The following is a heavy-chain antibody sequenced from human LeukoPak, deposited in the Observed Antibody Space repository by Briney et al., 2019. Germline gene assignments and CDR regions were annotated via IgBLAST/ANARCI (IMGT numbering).Heavy chain of an antibody. D-gene: IGHD6-13*01. V-gene: IGHV4-59*07. CDR1: GGSISSHY. J-gene: IGHJ3*02. CDR3: AGWYSVDAFDI. CDR2: IYYSGST. Sequence: SDTLSLTCTVSGGSISSHYWSWLRQPPGKGLEWIGYIYYSGSTNYNPSLKSRVTISVDTSTNQFSLKLSSVTAADTAVYYCAGWYSVDAFDIWGQGTMVTVSS.